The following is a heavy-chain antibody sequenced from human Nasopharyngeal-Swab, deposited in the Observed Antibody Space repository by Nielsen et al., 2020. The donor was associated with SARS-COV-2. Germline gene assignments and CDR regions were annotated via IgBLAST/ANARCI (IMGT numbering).Heavy chain of an antibody. J-gene: IGHJ4*02. CDR2: IRSKGNSYAT. CDR3: TRCGGSCYTGKDY. Sequence: GGSLRLSCAASGFIFSDSAIYWVRQASGKGLEWVGRIRSKGNSYATEYAASVEGRFTISRDDSKNTAYLQMNSLITEDTAVYYCTRCGGSCYTGKDYWGQGTLVTVSS. D-gene: IGHD2-15*01. V-gene: IGHV3-73*01. CDR1: GFIFSDSA.